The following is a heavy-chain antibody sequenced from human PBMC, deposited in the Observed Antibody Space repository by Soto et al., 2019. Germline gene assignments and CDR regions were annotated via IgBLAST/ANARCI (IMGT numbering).Heavy chain of an antibody. Sequence: SVKVSCKASGGTFSSYAISWVRQAPGQGLEWMGGIIPIFGTANYAQKFQGRVTITADESTSTAYMELSSLRSEDTAVYYCARNVEQIVHSYYYRMDVWGQGTKVTVSS. J-gene: IGHJ6*02. CDR1: GGTFSSYA. CDR3: ARNVEQIVHSYYYRMDV. D-gene: IGHD6-6*01. CDR2: IIPIFGTA. V-gene: IGHV1-69*13.